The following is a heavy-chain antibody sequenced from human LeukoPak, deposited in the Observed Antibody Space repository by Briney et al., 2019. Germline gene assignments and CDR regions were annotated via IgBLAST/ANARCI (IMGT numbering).Heavy chain of an antibody. Sequence: GASVKVSCKAAGYTFTCYYMNWGRQAPGRGREGMGWINPNSGGTNYAQKFQGRVTMTRDTSISTAYMELSRLRSDDTAVYYCARGGYSGYEDYYYYGMDVWGQGTTVTVSS. V-gene: IGHV1-2*02. CDR3: ARGGYSGYEDYYYYGMDV. J-gene: IGHJ6*02. CDR2: INPNSGGT. D-gene: IGHD5-12*01. CDR1: GYTFTCYY.